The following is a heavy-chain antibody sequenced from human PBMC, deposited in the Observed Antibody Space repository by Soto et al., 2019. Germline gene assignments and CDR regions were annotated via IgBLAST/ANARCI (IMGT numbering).Heavy chain of an antibody. CDR2: ISSSSSTI. J-gene: IGHJ4*02. CDR3: ARIAVAGSFDY. CDR1: GFTFSSYS. D-gene: IGHD6-19*01. V-gene: IGHV3-48*01. Sequence: EVQLVESGGGLVQPGGSLRLSCAASGFTFSSYSMNWVRQAPGKGLEWVSYISSSSSTIYYADSMKGRFTISRDNAKNSLYLQMNSLRAEDTAVYYCARIAVAGSFDYWGQGTLVTVSS.